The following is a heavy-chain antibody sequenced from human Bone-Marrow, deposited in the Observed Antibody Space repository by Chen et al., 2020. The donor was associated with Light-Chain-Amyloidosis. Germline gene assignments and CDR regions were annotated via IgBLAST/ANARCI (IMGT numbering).Heavy chain of an antibody. CDR2: INTQTGHP. CDR3: ARVDFWTGYYSTFDY. V-gene: IGHV7-4-1*02. CDR1: GLTFTTYA. J-gene: IGHJ4*02. D-gene: IGHD3-3*01. Sequence: QVQLVQSGSELKKPGASVKISCKASGLTFTTYAMTWVRQAPGQGLEWMGWINTQTGHPTYAQGFTGRFVFSLDTSVSTASLHISSLKAEDTAVYYCARVDFWTGYYSTFDYWGQGTLVTVSS.